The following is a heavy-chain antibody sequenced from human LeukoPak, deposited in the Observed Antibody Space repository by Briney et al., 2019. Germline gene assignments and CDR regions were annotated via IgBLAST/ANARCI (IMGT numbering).Heavy chain of an antibody. J-gene: IGHJ5*02. CDR3: ARSSLTGGWFDP. Sequence: SETLSLTCSVSGDSIRTYYWSWIRQPPGKGLEWIGYIIDTGSTNYKPSLKTRLTMSVDVSKNQISLKLSSVTAADTAVYYCARSSLTGGWFDPWGQGNLVTVSS. D-gene: IGHD7-27*01. CDR1: GDSIRTYY. CDR2: IIDTGST. V-gene: IGHV4-59*01.